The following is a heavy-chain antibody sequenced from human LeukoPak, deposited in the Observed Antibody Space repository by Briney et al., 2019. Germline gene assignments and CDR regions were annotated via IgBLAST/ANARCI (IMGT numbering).Heavy chain of an antibody. CDR1: GGSISSYY. D-gene: IGHD6-19*01. CDR3: ARGIIAVAVRPHAFDI. Sequence: PSETLSLTCTVSGGSISSYYWSWIRQPPGKGLEWIGYIYYSGSTNYNPSLKSRVTISVDTSKNQFSLKLSSVTAADTAVYYCARGIIAVAVRPHAFDIWGQGTMVTVSS. J-gene: IGHJ3*02. CDR2: IYYSGST. V-gene: IGHV4-59*01.